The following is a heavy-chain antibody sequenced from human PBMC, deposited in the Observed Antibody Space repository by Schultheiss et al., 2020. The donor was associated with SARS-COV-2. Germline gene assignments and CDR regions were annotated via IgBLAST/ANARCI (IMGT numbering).Heavy chain of an antibody. CDR2: IYYSGST. J-gene: IGHJ4*02. D-gene: IGHD2-2*01. CDR1: GGSISSYY. V-gene: IGHV4-59*08. CDR3: GKYCTSTTCYGSFDY. Sequence: SETLSLTCTVSGGSISSYYWSWIRQPPGKGLEWIGYIYYSGSTYYNPSLKSRVTISVDTSKNQFSLKLSSVTAADTAVYYCGKYCTSTTCYGSFDYWGQGTLVTVSS.